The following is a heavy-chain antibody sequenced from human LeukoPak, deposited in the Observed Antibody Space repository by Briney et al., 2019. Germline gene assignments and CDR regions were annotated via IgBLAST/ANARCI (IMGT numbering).Heavy chain of an antibody. CDR1: GDSINSLDL. J-gene: IGHJ4*02. V-gene: IGHV4-4*02. CDR3: AGLVGRYSSGLYYYYFDY. D-gene: IGHD3-22*01. Sequence: PSGTLSVTSTVSGDSINSLDLWSWVRQPPGKGLEWIGEMYLSGTTHSNPSVKSRVTISIDKSKNQFFLNLSSVTAADTAVYYCAGLVGRYSSGLYYYYFDYWGQGTLVTVSS. CDR2: MYLSGTT.